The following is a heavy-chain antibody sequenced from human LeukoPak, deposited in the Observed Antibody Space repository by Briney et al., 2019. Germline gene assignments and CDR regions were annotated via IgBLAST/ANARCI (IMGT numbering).Heavy chain of an antibody. CDR3: ATVGMGATIGY. CDR1: GFTFRSYW. V-gene: IGHV3-74*01. Sequence: QPGGSLRLSCAASGFTFRSYWTHWVRQAPGKGLVWVSRISPDGTGTNYADSVKGRFTISRDNAKNTLYLQTNSLRVEDTAVYYCATVGMGATIGYWGQGTLVTVSS. J-gene: IGHJ4*02. CDR2: ISPDGTGT. D-gene: IGHD1-26*01.